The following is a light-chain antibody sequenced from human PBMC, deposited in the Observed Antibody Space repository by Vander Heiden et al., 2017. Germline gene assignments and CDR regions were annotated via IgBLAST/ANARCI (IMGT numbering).Light chain of an antibody. CDR1: KLGDKY. Sequence: SYELTQPPSGSVSPGQTASITCSGDKLGDKYACWYQQKPGQSPVLVIYQDSKRPSGIPERFSCSNSANTATLTISGTQAMDEADYYCQAWDSSTVVFGGGTTLTVL. V-gene: IGLV3-1*01. CDR3: QAWDSSTVV. J-gene: IGLJ2*01. CDR2: QDS.